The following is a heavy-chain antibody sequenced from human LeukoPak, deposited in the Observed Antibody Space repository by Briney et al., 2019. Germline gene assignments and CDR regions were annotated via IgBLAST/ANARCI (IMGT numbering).Heavy chain of an antibody. CDR2: IYSGGST. V-gene: IGHV3-53*01. Sequence: GGSLRLSCAAPGFTVSSNFMSWVRQAPGKGLEWVSVIYSGGSTYYADSVKGRFTISRDNSKNTLYLQMNSLRAEDTAVYYCAIWFGELSGSWGQGTLVTVSS. CDR1: GFTVSSNF. J-gene: IGHJ5*02. D-gene: IGHD3-10*01. CDR3: AIWFGELSGS.